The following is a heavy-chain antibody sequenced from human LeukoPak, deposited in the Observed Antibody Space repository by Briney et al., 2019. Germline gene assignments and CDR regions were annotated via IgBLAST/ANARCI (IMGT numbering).Heavy chain of an antibody. D-gene: IGHD3-22*01. CDR1: GFIVTSNY. Sequence: GGSLRLSCAASGFIVTSNYMSWVRQAPGKGLEWVSLIYSSGSTYYTASVKGRFTISRDHSKNTLYLQMNSLRAEDTAVYYCAKSFYYDSSGLGIEYWGQGTLVTVSS. CDR3: AKSFYYDSSGLGIEY. V-gene: IGHV3-53*01. J-gene: IGHJ4*02. CDR2: IYSSGST.